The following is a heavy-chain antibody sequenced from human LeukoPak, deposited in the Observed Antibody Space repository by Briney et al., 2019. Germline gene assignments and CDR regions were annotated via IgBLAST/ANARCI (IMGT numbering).Heavy chain of an antibody. D-gene: IGHD6-13*01. CDR3: ARDIEGYSRSWGLFDY. V-gene: IGHV3-48*03. CDR1: GFTFSSYD. CDR2: ISSSGSTI. Sequence: GCLRLSCAASGFTFSSYDMNWVRHAPGKGLEWVSYISSSGSTIYYADSVKGRFTISRDNAKNSLYLQMNSVRAEDTGVYYCARDIEGYSRSWGLFDYWGEGTLVTVPS. J-gene: IGHJ4*02.